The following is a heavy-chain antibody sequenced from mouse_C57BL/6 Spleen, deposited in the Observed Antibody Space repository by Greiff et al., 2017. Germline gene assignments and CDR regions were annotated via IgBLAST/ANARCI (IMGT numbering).Heavy chain of an antibody. V-gene: IGHV1-52*01. CDR2: IDPSDSET. Sequence: QVQLKESGAELVRPGSSVKLSCKASGYTFTSYWMHWVKQRPIQGLEWIGNIDPSDSETHYNQKFKDKATLTVDKSSSTAYMQLSSLTSEDSAVYYCARDYGSSYPFAYWGQGTLVTVSA. D-gene: IGHD1-1*01. J-gene: IGHJ3*01. CDR1: GYTFTSYW. CDR3: ARDYGSSYPFAY.